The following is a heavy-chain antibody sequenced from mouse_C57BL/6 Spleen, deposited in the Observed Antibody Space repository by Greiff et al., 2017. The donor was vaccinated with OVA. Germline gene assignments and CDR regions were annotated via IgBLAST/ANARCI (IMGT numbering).Heavy chain of an antibody. Sequence: QVQLQQPGAELVKPGASVKMSCKASGYTFTSYWITWVKQRPGQGLEWIGDIYPGSGSTHYNEQFKSQATLTVDTSSSTAYMQLSSLTSEDSAVYYCARSPYYYGSSYGYFDVWGTGTTVTVSS. CDR2: IYPGSGST. D-gene: IGHD1-1*01. CDR3: ARSPYYYGSSYGYFDV. J-gene: IGHJ1*03. CDR1: GYTFTSYW. V-gene: IGHV1-55*01.